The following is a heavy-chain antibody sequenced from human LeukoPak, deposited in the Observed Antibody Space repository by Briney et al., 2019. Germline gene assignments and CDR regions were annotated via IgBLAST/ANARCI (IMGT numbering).Heavy chain of an antibody. CDR1: GFNLGVVA. D-gene: IGHD2-15*01. CDR2: ISSSSSYI. V-gene: IGHV3-21*01. CDR3: ARGNRMFKGAFDI. Sequence: GGSLRLSCATSGFNLGVVAMDWIRQAPGKGLEWVSSISSSSSYIYYAGSVKGRFTISRDNAKNSLYLQMNSLRAEDTGVYYCARGNRMFKGAFDIWGQGTMVTVSS. J-gene: IGHJ3*02.